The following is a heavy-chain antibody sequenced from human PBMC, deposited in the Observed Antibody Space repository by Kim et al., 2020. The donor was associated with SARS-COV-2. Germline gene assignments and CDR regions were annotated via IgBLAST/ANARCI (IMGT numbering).Heavy chain of an antibody. J-gene: IGHJ2*01. Sequence: SVKVSCKASGGTFSSYAISWVRQAPGQGLEWMGGIIPIFGTANYAQKFQGRVTITADESTSTAYMELSSLRSEDTAVYYCARDDRAFYCSSTSCYRTWYFDLWGRGTLVTVSS. V-gene: IGHV1-69*13. CDR3: ARDDRAFYCSSTSCYRTWYFDL. CDR1: GGTFSSYA. CDR2: IIPIFGTA. D-gene: IGHD2-2*01.